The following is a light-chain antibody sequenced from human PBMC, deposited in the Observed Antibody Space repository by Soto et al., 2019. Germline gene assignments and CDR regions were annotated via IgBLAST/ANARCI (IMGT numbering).Light chain of an antibody. Sequence: QSVLTQPPSVSAAPGQKVTISCSGSSSNIGNNYVSWYQQLPGTAPKLLIYENNKRPSGIPDRFSGSKSGTSATLGITGLQTGDEADYDCGTWESSLSAVFGGGTQLTVL. CDR2: ENN. V-gene: IGLV1-51*02. J-gene: IGLJ7*01. CDR3: GTWESSLSAV. CDR1: SSNIGNNY.